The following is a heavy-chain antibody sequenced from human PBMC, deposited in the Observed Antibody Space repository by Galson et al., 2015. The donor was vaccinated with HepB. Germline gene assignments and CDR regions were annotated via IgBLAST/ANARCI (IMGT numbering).Heavy chain of an antibody. Sequence: SLRLSCAASGFTFDDYAMHWVRQAPGKGLKWVSGISWNSGSIGYADSVKGRFTISRDNAKNSLYLQMNSLRAEDTALYYCAKDISHDSSYPSADWGQGTLVTVSS. J-gene: IGHJ4*02. V-gene: IGHV3-9*01. D-gene: IGHD3-22*01. CDR3: AKDISHDSSYPSAD. CDR1: GFTFDDYA. CDR2: ISWNSGSI.